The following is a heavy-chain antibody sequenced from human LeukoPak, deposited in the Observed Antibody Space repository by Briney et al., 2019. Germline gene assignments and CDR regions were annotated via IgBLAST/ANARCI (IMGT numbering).Heavy chain of an antibody. CDR2: ISAYNGNT. Sequence: ASVKVSCKASGYTFTSYGISWVRQAPGQGLEWMGWISAYNGNTNYAQKLQGRVTMTTDTSTSTAYMELRSLRCDDTAVYYCAREKPSYGSGSAGFDYWGQGTLVTVSS. D-gene: IGHD3-10*01. CDR3: AREKPSYGSGSAGFDY. CDR1: GYTFTSYG. V-gene: IGHV1-18*01. J-gene: IGHJ4*02.